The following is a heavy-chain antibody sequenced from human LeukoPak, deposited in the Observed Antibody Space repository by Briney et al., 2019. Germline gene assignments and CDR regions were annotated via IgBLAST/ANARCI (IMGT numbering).Heavy chain of an antibody. CDR2: IRSYSGNT. Sequence: ASETVSYTPSGYTFTKYDISWVRQAPGQGLEWKGVIRSYSGNTNHAQNLQGRVTITTDTSTTAAYMELRSLRADHTAVYYCVRDGWFGYLDAFDIWGQGTMVSVSS. J-gene: IGHJ3*02. V-gene: IGHV1-18*01. D-gene: IGHD3-10*01. CDR3: VRDGWFGYLDAFDI. CDR1: GYTFTKYD.